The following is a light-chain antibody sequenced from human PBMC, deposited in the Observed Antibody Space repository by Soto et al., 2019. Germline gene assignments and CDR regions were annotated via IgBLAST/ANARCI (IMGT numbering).Light chain of an antibody. CDR3: QQYGSSPRT. J-gene: IGKJ1*01. V-gene: IGKV3-20*01. CDR2: GTS. Sequence: EIVLTQSPGTLSLSPGERATLSCRASQSVGSSYLAWYQQKPGQAPRLLMYGTSNRATGIPDRFSGSGTGTDFSLTISRLEPGDFAVYYCQQYGSSPRTFGKGTKVEIK. CDR1: QSVGSSY.